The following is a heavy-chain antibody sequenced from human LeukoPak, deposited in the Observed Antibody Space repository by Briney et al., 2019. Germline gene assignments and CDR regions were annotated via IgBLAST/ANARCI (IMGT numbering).Heavy chain of an antibody. CDR2: ISWNSGSI. D-gene: IGHD3-10*01. Sequence: PGGSLRLSCAASGFTFDDYAMHWVRQAPGKGLEWVSGISWNSGSIGYADSVKGRFTISRDNAKNSLYLQMNSLRAEDTALYYCAKAGGFGELLGLTYYFDYWGQGTLVTVSS. J-gene: IGHJ4*02. CDR3: AKAGGFGELLGLTYYFDY. CDR1: GFTFDDYA. V-gene: IGHV3-9*01.